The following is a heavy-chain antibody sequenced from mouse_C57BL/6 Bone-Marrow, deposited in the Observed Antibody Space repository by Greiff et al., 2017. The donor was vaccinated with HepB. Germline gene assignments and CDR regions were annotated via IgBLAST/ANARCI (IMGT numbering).Heavy chain of an antibody. D-gene: IGHD2-12*01. CDR1: GYSFTGYY. V-gene: IGHV1-42*01. CDR2: INPSTGGT. CDR3: ARYSYYSLEGFAY. Sequence: VQLQQSGPELVKPGASVKISCKASGYSFTGYYMNWVKQSPEKSLEWIGEINPSTGGTTYNQKFKAKATLTVDKSSSTAYMQLKSLTSEDSAVYYCARYSYYSLEGFAYWGQGTLVTVSA. J-gene: IGHJ3*01.